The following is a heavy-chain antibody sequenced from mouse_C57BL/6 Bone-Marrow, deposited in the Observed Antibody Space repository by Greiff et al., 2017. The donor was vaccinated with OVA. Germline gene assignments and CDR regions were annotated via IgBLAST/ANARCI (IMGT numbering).Heavy chain of an antibody. D-gene: IGHD2-5*01. CDR3: ARDSNYDWFAY. V-gene: IGHV5-4*01. J-gene: IGHJ3*01. CDR2: ISDGGSYT. Sequence: EVKLVESGGGLVKPGGSLKLSCAASGFTFSSYAMSWVRPTPEKRLEWVATISDGGSYTYYPDNVKGRFTISRDNAKNNLYLQMSHLKSEDTAMYYCARDSNYDWFAYWGQGTLVTVSA. CDR1: GFTFSSYA.